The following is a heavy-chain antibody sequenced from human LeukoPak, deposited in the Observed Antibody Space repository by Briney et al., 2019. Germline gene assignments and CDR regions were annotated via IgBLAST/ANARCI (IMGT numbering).Heavy chain of an antibody. Sequence: SETLSLTCTVSGGSISSYYWSWIRQPAGKGLEWIGRIYTSGSTNYNPSLKSRVTMSVDTSKNQFSLKLSSVTAADTAVYYCAREWELPTAGDAFDIWGQGTMVTVSS. CDR2: IYTSGST. CDR3: AREWELPTAGDAFDI. D-gene: IGHD1-26*01. V-gene: IGHV4-4*07. CDR1: GGSISSYY. J-gene: IGHJ3*02.